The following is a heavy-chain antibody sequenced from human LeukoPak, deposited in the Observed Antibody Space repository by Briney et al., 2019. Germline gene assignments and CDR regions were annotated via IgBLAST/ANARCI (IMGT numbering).Heavy chain of an antibody. D-gene: IGHD3-22*01. CDR3: ARDSSYYDSSGPARTPEPFDY. CDR2: IYYSGST. J-gene: IGHJ4*02. V-gene: IGHV4-39*07. Sequence: SETLSLTCTVSGGSISSSSYYWGWIRQPPGKGLEWIGSIYYSGSTYYNPSLKSRVIVSSDTSKNQFSLMLNSVTAADTAVYYCARDSSYYDSSGPARTPEPFDYWGQGTLVTVSS. CDR1: GGSISSSSYY.